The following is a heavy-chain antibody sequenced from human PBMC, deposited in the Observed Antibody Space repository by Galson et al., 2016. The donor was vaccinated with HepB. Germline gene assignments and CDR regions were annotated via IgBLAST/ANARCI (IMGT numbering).Heavy chain of an antibody. V-gene: IGHV4-59*01. CDR3: ARAETGILYYGMDV. D-gene: IGHD1-14*01. J-gene: IGHJ6*02. Sequence: ETLSLTCNVSGVSISSYYWSWIRQSPGKGLEWIGYIYNSGSTKYNPSLKSRVTISVDTSEDQFSLKLNAVTAADTAVYFCARAETGILYYGMDVWGQGTTVTVSS. CDR1: GVSISSYY. CDR2: IYNSGST.